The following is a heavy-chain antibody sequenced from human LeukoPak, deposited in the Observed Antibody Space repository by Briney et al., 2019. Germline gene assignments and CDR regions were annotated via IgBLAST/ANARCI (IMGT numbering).Heavy chain of an antibody. Sequence: PGGSLRLSCAASGFTFSSYAMSWVRQAPGKGLEWVSAISGSGGSTYYADSVKGRFTISRDNSKNSLYLQMNSLRTEDTALYYCAKESHSCFDYWGQGTLVTVSS. V-gene: IGHV3-23*01. CDR2: ISGSGGST. CDR3: AKESHSCFDY. CDR1: GFTFSSYA. J-gene: IGHJ4*02.